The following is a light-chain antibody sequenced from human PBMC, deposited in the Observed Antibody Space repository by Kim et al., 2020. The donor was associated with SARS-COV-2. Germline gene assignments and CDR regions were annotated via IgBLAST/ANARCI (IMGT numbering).Light chain of an antibody. J-gene: IGKJ2*01. CDR2: AAS. V-gene: IGKV1-NL1*01. CDR3: QQYYSTSYT. CDR1: QSISNS. Sequence: SSSVGNRVTITCRASQSISNSLAWYQQKPGKAPKLLLYAASRLESGVPSRFSGSGSGTDYTLTISSLQPEDFATYYCQQYYSTSYTFGQGTKLEIK.